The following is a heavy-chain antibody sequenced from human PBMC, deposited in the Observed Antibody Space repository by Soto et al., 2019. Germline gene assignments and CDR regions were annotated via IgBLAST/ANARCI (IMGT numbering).Heavy chain of an antibody. Sequence: GGSLRLSCAASGFTFSSYWMHWVRQAPGKGLVWVSRINSDGSSTSYADSVKGRFTISRDNAKNTLYLQMNSLRAEDTAVYYCARGAYCSSTSCSTTDYYYYGMDVWGQGTTVTVSS. CDR1: GFTFSSYW. V-gene: IGHV3-74*01. J-gene: IGHJ6*02. D-gene: IGHD2-2*01. CDR3: ARGAYCSSTSCSTTDYYYYGMDV. CDR2: INSDGSST.